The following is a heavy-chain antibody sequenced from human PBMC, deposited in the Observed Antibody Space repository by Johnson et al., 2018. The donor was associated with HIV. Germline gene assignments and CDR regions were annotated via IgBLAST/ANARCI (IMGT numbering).Heavy chain of an antibody. Sequence: VHLVESGGGLVKPGGSLRLSCAASGFTFSSYAMHWVRQAPGKGLEWVAVIYSGGSTYDADSVKGRFTIYRDNAKNSLYLQMNSLRAEDTALYYCARAIEVVVYAIRGRAFDIWGQGTMVTVSS. D-gene: IGHD2-8*02. V-gene: IGHV3-NL1*01. CDR1: GFTFSSYA. CDR2: IYSGGST. J-gene: IGHJ3*02. CDR3: ARAIEVVVYAIRGRAFDI.